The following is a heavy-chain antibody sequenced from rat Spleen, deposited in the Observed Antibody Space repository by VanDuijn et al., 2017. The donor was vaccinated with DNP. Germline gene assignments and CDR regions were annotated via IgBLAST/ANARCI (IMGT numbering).Heavy chain of an antibody. V-gene: IGHV3-1*01. CDR2: ISYSGTT. CDR3: ARQPMGMDY. D-gene: IGHD1-7*01. CDR1: GYSITSSY. J-gene: IGHJ2*01. Sequence: EVQLQESGPGLVKPSQSLSLTCSVTGYSITSSYRWNWIRKFPGNKVEWIGHISYSGTTSYNPSLKSQISITKETTKNQFFLQLNSVTTEDTATYYCARQPMGMDYWGQGVMVTVSS.